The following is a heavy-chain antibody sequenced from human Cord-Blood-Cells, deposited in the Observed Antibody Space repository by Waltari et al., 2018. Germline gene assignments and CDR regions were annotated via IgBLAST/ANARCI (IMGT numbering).Heavy chain of an antibody. V-gene: IGHV4-34*01. CDR1: GGSFSGYY. D-gene: IGHD6-13*01. Sequence: QVQLQQWGAGLLKPSETLSLTCAVYGGSFSGYYWSWIRQPPGKGLEWIGEINHSGSTNYTPSLKSRVTISVETSNNQFSLKLSSVTAADTAVYYCARGPRYSSSWYYWGQGTLVTVSS. J-gene: IGHJ4*02. CDR2: INHSGST. CDR3: ARGPRYSSSWYY.